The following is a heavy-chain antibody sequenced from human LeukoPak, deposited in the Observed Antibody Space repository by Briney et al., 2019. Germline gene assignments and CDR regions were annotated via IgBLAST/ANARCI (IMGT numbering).Heavy chain of an antibody. CDR2: IYHNGVT. J-gene: IGHJ4*02. CDR1: GASISTDGFY. V-gene: IGHV4-31*03. Sequence: SQTLSLTCNVSGASISTDGFYRSWIRQHPGKGLEWIGYIYHNGVTYDNPSLKSRLAISVDTSKNQFSLTLSSVTVADTAVYYCARTTTVTAYYFDSWGQGTLVTVSS. D-gene: IGHD4-17*01. CDR3: ARTTTVTAYYFDS.